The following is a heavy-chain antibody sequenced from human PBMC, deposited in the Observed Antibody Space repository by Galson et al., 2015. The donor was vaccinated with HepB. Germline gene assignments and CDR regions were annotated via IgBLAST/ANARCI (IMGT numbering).Heavy chain of an antibody. J-gene: IGHJ5*02. CDR1: GFTFSSYA. Sequence: SLRLSCAVSGFTFSSYAMSWVRQAPGKGLEWVGRIKSRSDGGTTDHAAPVKGRFTISRDDSKDTLYLQMNSLKTEDTAVYYCTTDRPFTGGGVIATWSQGTLVTVSS. CDR2: IKSRSDGGTT. D-gene: IGHD3-16*02. CDR3: TTDRPFTGGGVIAT. V-gene: IGHV3-15*01.